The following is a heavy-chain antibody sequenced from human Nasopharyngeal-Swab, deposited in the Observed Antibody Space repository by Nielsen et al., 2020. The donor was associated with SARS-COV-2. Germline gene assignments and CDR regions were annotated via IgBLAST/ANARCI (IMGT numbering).Heavy chain of an antibody. Sequence: ASVKVSCKTSGYTFTDYYIHWLRQVPGQGPEWVGCINHDSGDTKYAQKFQGRVTVTRDTSRSTAYIQLSRLRSDDTAVYYCARDYYDNYDSDYWGQGTLVTVSS. V-gene: IGHV1-2*02. CDR2: INHDSGDT. D-gene: IGHD3-22*01. J-gene: IGHJ4*02. CDR3: ARDYYDNYDSDY. CDR1: GYTFTDYY.